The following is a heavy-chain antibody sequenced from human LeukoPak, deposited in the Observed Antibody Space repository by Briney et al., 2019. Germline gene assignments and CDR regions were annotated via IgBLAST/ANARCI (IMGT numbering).Heavy chain of an antibody. V-gene: IGHV3-7*01. CDR3: ARENGEYSGLDY. Sequence: GGSLRLSCAASGFSFSRYWMTWVRQAPGKGLEWAGNIGQDGSKTFYADFVKGRFTISRDNAKNSLYLQMNSLRAEDTAVYYCARENGEYSGLDYWGQGTLVTVSS. CDR1: GFSFSRYW. J-gene: IGHJ4*02. CDR2: IGQDGSKT. D-gene: IGHD1-26*01.